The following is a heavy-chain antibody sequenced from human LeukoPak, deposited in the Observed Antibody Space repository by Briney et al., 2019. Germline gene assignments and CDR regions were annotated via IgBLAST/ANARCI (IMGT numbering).Heavy chain of an antibody. V-gene: IGHV3-23*01. D-gene: IGHD1-1*01. Sequence: RGSLRLSCAASGFTFSSYAMSWVRQAPGKGLEWVSAISGSGGSTYYADSVKGRFTISRDNSKNTLYLQMNSLRAEDTAVYYCAKAPRVRVYFDYWGQGTLVTVSS. CDR3: AKAPRVRVYFDY. CDR2: ISGSGGST. CDR1: GFTFSSYA. J-gene: IGHJ4*02.